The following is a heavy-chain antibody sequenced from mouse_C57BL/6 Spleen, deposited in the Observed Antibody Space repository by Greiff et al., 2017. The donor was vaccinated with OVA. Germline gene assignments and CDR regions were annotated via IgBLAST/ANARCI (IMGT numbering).Heavy chain of an antibody. J-gene: IGHJ2*01. V-gene: IGHV1-4*01. CDR3: ASYDNVDY. CDR2: INPSSGYT. Sequence: VQLQQSGAELARPGASVKMSCKASGYTFTSYTMHWVKQRPGQGLEWIGYINPSSGYTKYNQKFKDKATLTADKSSSTAYMQLSSLTSEDSAVYYCASYDNVDYWGQGTTLTVSS. CDR1: GYTFTSYT. D-gene: IGHD2-12*01.